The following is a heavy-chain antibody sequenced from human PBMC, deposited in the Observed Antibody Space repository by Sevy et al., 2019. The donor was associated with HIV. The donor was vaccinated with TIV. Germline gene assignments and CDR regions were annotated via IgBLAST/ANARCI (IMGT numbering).Heavy chain of an antibody. CDR2: IYYSGST. D-gene: IGHD3-16*01. CDR1: GGSISSYY. V-gene: IGHV4-59*01. J-gene: IGHJ6*04. Sequence: SETLSLTCTVSGGSISSYYWSWIRQPPGKGLEWIGYIYYSGSTNYNPSLKSRVTISVDTSKNQFSLTLSSVTAADTAVYYCARDRGAWGVWGKGTTVTVSS. CDR3: ARDRGAWGV.